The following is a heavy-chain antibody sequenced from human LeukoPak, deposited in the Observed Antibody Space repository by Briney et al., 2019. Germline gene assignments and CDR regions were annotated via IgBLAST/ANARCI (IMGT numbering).Heavy chain of an antibody. CDR3: AKELGAGYEAPDY. CDR2: ISYDGSNK. Sequence: GGSLRLSCAASGFTFSSYGIHWVRQAPGKGLEWMAVISYDGSNKYYADSVKGRFTISRDNSKNTLYLQMNSLRAEDSAVYYCAKELGAGYEAPDYWGQGTLVTVSS. J-gene: IGHJ4*02. V-gene: IGHV3-30*18. CDR1: GFTFSSYG. D-gene: IGHD5-12*01.